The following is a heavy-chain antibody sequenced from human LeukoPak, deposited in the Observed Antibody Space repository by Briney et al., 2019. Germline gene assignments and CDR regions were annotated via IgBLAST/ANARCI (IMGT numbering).Heavy chain of an antibody. J-gene: IGHJ4*02. Sequence: ASVKVSCKASGYTFTNYGISWVRQAPGQGLEWMGWISAYNGNTNYAQKLQGRVTMTTDTSTSTAYMELSSLRSEDTAVYYCARADAYYYDSSGYWVYWGQGTLVTVSS. CDR1: GYTFTNYG. V-gene: IGHV1-18*01. CDR2: ISAYNGNT. D-gene: IGHD3-22*01. CDR3: ARADAYYYDSSGYWVY.